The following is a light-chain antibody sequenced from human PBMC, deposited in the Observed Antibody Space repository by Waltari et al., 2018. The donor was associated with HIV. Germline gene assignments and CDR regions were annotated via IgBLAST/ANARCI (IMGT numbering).Light chain of an antibody. V-gene: IGKV1-33*01. CDR3: QQYDNLPPFFT. CDR1: QGISNF. Sequence: DIQMTQSPSSLSSSVGARVTITCQASQGISNFLNWNQQKLSTLETGVPSRFSGSGSGTDFTFTISSLQPEDIATYYCQQYDNLPPFFTFGPGTKVDI. J-gene: IGKJ3*01. CDR2: S.